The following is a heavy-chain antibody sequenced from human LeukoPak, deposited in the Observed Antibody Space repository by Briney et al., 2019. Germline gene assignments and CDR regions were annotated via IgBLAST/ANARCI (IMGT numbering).Heavy chain of an antibody. J-gene: IGHJ6*02. CDR2: IWYDGSKK. Sequence: PGGSLRLSCAPSGFTFSSHGMHWVRQAPGKGLEGVAVIWYDGSKKEYADSVKGRFTISRDDSKNTLYLQMNSLRAEDTAVYYCATVGYNNCSMDVWGQGTTVTVSS. CDR1: GFTFSSHG. D-gene: IGHD2-15*01. CDR3: ATVGYNNCSMDV. V-gene: IGHV3-33*01.